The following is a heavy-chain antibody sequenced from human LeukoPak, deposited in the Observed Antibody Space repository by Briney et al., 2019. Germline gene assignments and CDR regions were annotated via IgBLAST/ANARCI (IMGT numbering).Heavy chain of an antibody. CDR1: GGSMSSYY. CDR3: ASNHYYDSSGLSD. V-gene: IGHV4-34*01. D-gene: IGHD3-22*01. CDR2: ITHSGST. Sequence: KSSETLSLTCTVSGGSMSSYYWSWIRQPPGKGLEWIGEITHSGSTNYNPSHKSRVTISVDTSKNQFSLKLSSVTAADTAVYYCASNHYYDSSGLSDWGQGTLVTVSS. J-gene: IGHJ4*02.